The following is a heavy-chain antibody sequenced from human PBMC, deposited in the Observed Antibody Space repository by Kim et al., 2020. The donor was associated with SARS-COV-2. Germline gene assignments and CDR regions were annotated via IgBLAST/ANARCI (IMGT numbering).Heavy chain of an antibody. CDR2: IYYSGST. V-gene: IGHV4-59*08. D-gene: IGHD3-10*01. CDR1: GGSISYSY. CDR3: ARHAIGESLNWFDP. Sequence: SETLSLTCTVSGGSISYSYWGWIRQPPGKGLEWIGYIYYSGSTKYNPSLKSRVTISVDTSKNQFSLKLSSVTAADTAVYYCARHAIGESLNWFDPWGQGTLVTVSS. J-gene: IGHJ5*02.